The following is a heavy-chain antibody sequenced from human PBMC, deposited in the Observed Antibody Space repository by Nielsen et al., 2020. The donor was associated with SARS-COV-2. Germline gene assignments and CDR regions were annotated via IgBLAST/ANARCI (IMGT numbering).Heavy chain of an antibody. V-gene: IGHV3-20*04. J-gene: IGHJ5*02. CDR1: GFIFDDFG. D-gene: IGHD6-13*01. CDR3: AKGRGSSWYVPFDP. CDR2: VSWNGGNT. Sequence: GESLKISCAASGFIFDDFGMSWVRQTPGKGLEWVTGVSWNGGNTGYADSVKGRFTISRDNAKNSLYLQMNSLRPEDTALYYCAKGRGSSWYVPFDPWGQGTLVTVSS.